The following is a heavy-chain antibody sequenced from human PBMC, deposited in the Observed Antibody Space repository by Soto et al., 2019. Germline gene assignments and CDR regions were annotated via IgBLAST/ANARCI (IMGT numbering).Heavy chain of an antibody. V-gene: IGHV1-8*01. J-gene: IGHJ6*02. CDR3: ARGSATIFGVVNYGMDV. D-gene: IGHD3-3*01. Sequence: ASVPVSCQASRYTFTRYDINWLGQATGQGLEWMGWMNPNSGNTGYAQKFQGRVTMTKNTSISTAYMELSSLRSEDTAVYYCARGSATIFGVVNYGMDVWGQGTTVTVSS. CDR1: RYTFTRYD. CDR2: MNPNSGNT.